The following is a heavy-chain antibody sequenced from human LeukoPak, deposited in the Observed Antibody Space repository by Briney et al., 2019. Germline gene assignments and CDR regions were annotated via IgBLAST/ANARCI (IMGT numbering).Heavy chain of an antibody. Sequence: PGGSLRLSCAASGFTFSSYAMSWVSQAPGKRLEWVSAISVSGSTTYYADSVKGRFTISRDNSKNTLYLQMNSLRAGDTAVYYCAKRIVGAPYAFDIWGQGTMVTVSS. D-gene: IGHD1-26*01. V-gene: IGHV3-23*01. CDR3: AKRIVGAPYAFDI. J-gene: IGHJ3*02. CDR2: ISVSGSTT. CDR1: GFTFSSYA.